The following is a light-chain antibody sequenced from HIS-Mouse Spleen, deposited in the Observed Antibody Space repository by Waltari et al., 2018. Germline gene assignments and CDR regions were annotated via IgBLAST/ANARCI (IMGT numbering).Light chain of an antibody. J-gene: IGLJ2*01. CDR3: YSTDSSGNHRV. Sequence: SYELTQPPSVSVSPGQTARITCSGDALPKNYAYWYQQKSGQAPVLVIYEDSKRPPGFHGRFSGSSSGTMATLTISGAQVEDEADYYCYSTDSSGNHRVFGGGTKLTVL. CDR2: EDS. V-gene: IGLV3-10*01. CDR1: ALPKNY.